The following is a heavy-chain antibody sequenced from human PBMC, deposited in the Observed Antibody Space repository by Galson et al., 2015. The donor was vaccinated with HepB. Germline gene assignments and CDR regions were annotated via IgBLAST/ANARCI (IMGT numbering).Heavy chain of an antibody. CDR3: ARSARGDYSYYYYMDV. J-gene: IGHJ6*03. Sequence: LEWVADIKEDGSETHYVDSVKGRFTISRDNAKNSLYLQMNSLRVEDAAVYYCARSARGDYSYYYYMDVWGKGTTVTVSS. CDR2: IKEDGSET. D-gene: IGHD4-17*01. V-gene: IGHV3-7*01.